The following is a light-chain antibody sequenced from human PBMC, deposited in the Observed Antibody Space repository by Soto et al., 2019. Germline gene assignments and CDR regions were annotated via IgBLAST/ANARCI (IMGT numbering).Light chain of an antibody. Sequence: EIVLTQSPGTLSLSPGERATLSCRASQSVSSNYLVWYQQKPGQAPRLLIYGASSRATGIPARFSGSGSGTDFTLTISRLEPEDFAVYYCQHYGNSPLYTFGQGTKLEI. J-gene: IGKJ2*01. CDR2: GAS. CDR1: QSVSSNY. CDR3: QHYGNSPLYT. V-gene: IGKV3-20*01.